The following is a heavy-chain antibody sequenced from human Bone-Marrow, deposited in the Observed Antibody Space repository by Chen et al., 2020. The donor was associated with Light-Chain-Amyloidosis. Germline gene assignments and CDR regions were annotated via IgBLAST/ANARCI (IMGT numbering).Heavy chain of an antibody. V-gene: IGHV4-39*01. D-gene: IGHD4-17*01. CDR3: ARRPDYGDHEACFDL. CDR1: GGSITSSSYF. CDR2: ISYSGST. J-gene: IGHJ2*01. Sequence: QLQLQESGPGLVKPSETLSLTCTVSGGSITSSSYFWGWIRQPPGKGLEWIGSISYSGSTYYNPSLKSRVTISVYTSKNQFALKLSSVTAADTAVYYCARRPDYGDHEACFDLWGRGALVTVSS.